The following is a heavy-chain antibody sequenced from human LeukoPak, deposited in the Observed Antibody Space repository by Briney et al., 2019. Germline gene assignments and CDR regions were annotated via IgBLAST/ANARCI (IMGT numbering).Heavy chain of an antibody. CDR2: IYYSGTT. CDR1: GGSISYYY. Sequence: SETLSLTCTVSGGSISYYYWSWFRQSPGKGLEWIGYIYYSGTTNYNPSLKSRVTISVDTSKNQFSLQLRSVTAADTAVYYCAREDPQTTVPEGMDVWGQGTTVTVSS. D-gene: IGHD4-17*01. J-gene: IGHJ6*02. CDR3: AREDPQTTVPEGMDV. V-gene: IGHV4-59*01.